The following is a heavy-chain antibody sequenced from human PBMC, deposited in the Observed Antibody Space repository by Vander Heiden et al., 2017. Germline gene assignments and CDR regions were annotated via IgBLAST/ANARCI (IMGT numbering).Heavy chain of an antibody. CDR2: ISSSSSYI. J-gene: IGHJ4*02. D-gene: IGHD1-1*01. Sequence: EVQLVESGGGLVKPGGSLRLSCAASGFTFSRYSMNWVRQAPGKGLEWVSSISSSSSYIYYADSVKGRFTISRDNAKNSLYLQMNSLGAEDTAVYYCARGYAGTTRYWGQGTLVTVSS. CDR3: ARGYAGTTRY. CDR1: GFTFSRYS. V-gene: IGHV3-21*01.